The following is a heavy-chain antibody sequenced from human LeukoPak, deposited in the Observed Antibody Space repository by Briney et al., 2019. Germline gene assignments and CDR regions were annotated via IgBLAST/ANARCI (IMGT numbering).Heavy chain of an antibody. V-gene: IGHV3-53*01. CDR1: GFTVSSNY. CDR2: IYSGGST. D-gene: IGHD3-16*01. J-gene: IGHJ4*02. CDR3: AKDWSAYSGPYYFDY. Sequence: GGSLRLSCAASGFTVSSNYMSWVRQAPGKGQEWVSVIYSGGSTYYADSVKGRFTISRDNSKNTLYLQMNSLRAEDTAVYYCAKDWSAYSGPYYFDYWGQGTLVTVSS.